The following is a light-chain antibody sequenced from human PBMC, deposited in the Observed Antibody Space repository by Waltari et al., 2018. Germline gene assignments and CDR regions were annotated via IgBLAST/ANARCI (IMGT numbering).Light chain of an antibody. Sequence: DIQMTQSPSTVSASIGDRVTITCRASQSISNRLAWFQQKPGKAPNLLVYKASSLKSGVPSRFSGSGSVTEFTLTISSLQPDDSATYYCQQYNSYQGTFGQGTEVEI. CDR3: QQYNSYQGT. CDR1: QSISNR. CDR2: KAS. J-gene: IGKJ1*01. V-gene: IGKV1-5*03.